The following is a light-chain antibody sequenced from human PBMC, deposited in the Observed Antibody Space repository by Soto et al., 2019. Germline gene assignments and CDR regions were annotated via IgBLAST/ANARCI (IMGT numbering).Light chain of an antibody. Sequence: QPVLTQPPSVSGAPGQRVTISCTGSSSNIGAGYDVHWYQQLPGTAPKLLIYGNNNRPSGVPDRFSGSKSGTSASLAITGLQAEDEADYYCQSYDSSLSGWVFGGGTKSPS. J-gene: IGLJ3*02. CDR3: QSYDSSLSGWV. CDR1: SSNIGAGYD. V-gene: IGLV1-40*01. CDR2: GNN.